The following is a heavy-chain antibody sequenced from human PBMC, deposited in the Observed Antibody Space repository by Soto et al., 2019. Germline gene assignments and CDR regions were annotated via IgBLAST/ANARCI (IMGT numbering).Heavy chain of an antibody. J-gene: IGHJ4*02. CDR2: MNPNSGNT. CDR1: GYTFTSYD. CDR3: AVSGGAAAGTGSDFDY. D-gene: IGHD6-13*01. V-gene: IGHV1-8*01. Sequence: QVQLVQSGAEVKKPGASVKVSCKASGYTFTSYDINWVRQATGQGLEWMGWMNPNSGNTGYAQKFQGRVTMTRNTSISTAYMELSRLRSEDTAVYYCAVSGGAAAGTGSDFDYWGQGTLVTVSS.